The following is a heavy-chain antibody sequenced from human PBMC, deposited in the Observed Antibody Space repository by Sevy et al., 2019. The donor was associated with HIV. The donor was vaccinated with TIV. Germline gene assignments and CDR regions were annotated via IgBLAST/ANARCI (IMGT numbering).Heavy chain of an antibody. V-gene: IGHV4-38-2*02. D-gene: IGHD6-6*01. Sequence: SETLSLTCTVSGYSISSGYYWGWIRQPPGKGLEWIGSIYHSGSTYYNPSLKSRVTISVDTSKNQFSLKLSSVTAADTAVYYCARLFKYSSSSVQSYFDYWGQGTLVTVSS. CDR2: IYHSGST. CDR1: GYSISSGYY. CDR3: ARLFKYSSSSVQSYFDY. J-gene: IGHJ4*02.